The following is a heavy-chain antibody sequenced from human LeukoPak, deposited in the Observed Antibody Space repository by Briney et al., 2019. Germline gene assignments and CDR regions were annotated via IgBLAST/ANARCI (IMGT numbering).Heavy chain of an antibody. CDR3: AAGYTTGWYVRYFDY. CDR1: GFTFSSYA. Sequence: PGGSLRLSCAASGFTFSSYAMSWVRQAPGKGLEWVSAISGSGGSTYYADSVKGRFTISRDNSKNMLYLQMNSLRDEDTAIYYCAAGYTTGWYVRYFDYWGQGTLVTVSS. D-gene: IGHD6-19*01. CDR2: ISGSGGST. J-gene: IGHJ4*02. V-gene: IGHV3-23*01.